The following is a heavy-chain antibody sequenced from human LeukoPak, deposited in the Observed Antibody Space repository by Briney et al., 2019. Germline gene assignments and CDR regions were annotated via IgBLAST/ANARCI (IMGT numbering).Heavy chain of an antibody. CDR3: ARDGSAYSYYFDY. Sequence: GGSLRLSCAASGFTFSGSYMSWIRQAPGKGLEWLSYISSSGSSIYYADSVKGRFTISRDSAKNSLYLQMNNLRAEDTAVYYCARDGSAYSYYFDYWGQGTLVTVSS. V-gene: IGHV3-11*01. D-gene: IGHD3-22*01. J-gene: IGHJ4*02. CDR2: ISSSGSSI. CDR1: GFTFSGSY.